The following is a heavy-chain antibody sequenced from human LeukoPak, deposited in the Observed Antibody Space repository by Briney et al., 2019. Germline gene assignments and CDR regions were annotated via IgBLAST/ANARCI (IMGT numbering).Heavy chain of an antibody. CDR3: AGVAAGNTMFDF. D-gene: IGHD6-19*01. V-gene: IGHV4-38-2*01. CDR1: GFRISRTHF. CDR2: VFHTGIT. Sequence: SETLSLTCVVSGFRISRTHFWGWIRQAPGKEMEWLGSVFHTGITYYNPSVRGRVTISVDTSNNQFSLNLYSATAADTAVYYCAGVAAGNTMFDFWGRGTLVAVSS. J-gene: IGHJ4*02.